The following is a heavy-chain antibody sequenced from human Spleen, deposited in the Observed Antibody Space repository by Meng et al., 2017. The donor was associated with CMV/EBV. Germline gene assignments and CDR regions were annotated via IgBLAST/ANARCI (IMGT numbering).Heavy chain of an antibody. CDR2: ISPNSGGT. Sequence: ASVKVSCKTSGYIFTGYYMHWVRQAPGQGLEWMGWISPNSGGTNYAQKFQGRVTMTRDTSISTAYMELSRLRSDDTAVYYCARETAVSWDYWGQGTLVTVSS. J-gene: IGHJ4*02. CDR1: GYIFTGYY. CDR3: ARETAVSWDY. D-gene: IGHD6-13*01. V-gene: IGHV1-2*02.